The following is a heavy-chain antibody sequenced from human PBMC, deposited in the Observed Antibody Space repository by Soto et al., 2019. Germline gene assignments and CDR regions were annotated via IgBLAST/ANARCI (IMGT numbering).Heavy chain of an antibody. D-gene: IGHD6-13*01. CDR1: GFTFSSYA. J-gene: IGHJ1*01. Sequence: PGGSLRLSCAASGFTFSSYAMSWVRQAPGKGLEWVSAISGSGGSTYYADSVKGRFTISRDNSKNTLYLQMNSLRAEDTAVYYCAKDLKAAGKLGRLFQHWGQGTLVTVSS. CDR2: ISGSGGST. V-gene: IGHV3-23*01. CDR3: AKDLKAAGKLGRLFQH.